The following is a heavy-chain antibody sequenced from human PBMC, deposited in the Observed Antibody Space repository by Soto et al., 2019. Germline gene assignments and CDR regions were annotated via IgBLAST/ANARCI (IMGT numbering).Heavy chain of an antibody. CDR1: GFTFSSYS. CDR3: ARDVNMNYYDSSGYYYDY. D-gene: IGHD3-22*01. CDR2: ISSSSSYI. Sequence: EVQLVGSGGGLVKPGGSLRLSCAASGFTFSSYSMNWVRQDPGKGLEWVSSISSSSSYIYYADSVKGRFTISRDNAKNSLYLQMNSLRAEDTAVYYCARDVNMNYYDSSGYYYDYWGQGTLVTVSS. V-gene: IGHV3-21*01. J-gene: IGHJ4*02.